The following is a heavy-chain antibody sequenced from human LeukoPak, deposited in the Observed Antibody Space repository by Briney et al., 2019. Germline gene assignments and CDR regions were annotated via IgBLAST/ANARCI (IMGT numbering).Heavy chain of an antibody. CDR1: GFTFSTFA. D-gene: IGHD1-26*01. Sequence: GGSLRLSCAASGFTFSTFAMIWVRQAPGKGLEWVGRIKSKTDGGTTDYAAPVKGRFTISRDDSKNTLYLQMNSLKTEDTAVYYCTTSEVGATSLDYWGQGTLVTVSS. V-gene: IGHV3-15*01. CDR2: IKSKTDGGTT. J-gene: IGHJ4*02. CDR3: TTSEVGATSLDY.